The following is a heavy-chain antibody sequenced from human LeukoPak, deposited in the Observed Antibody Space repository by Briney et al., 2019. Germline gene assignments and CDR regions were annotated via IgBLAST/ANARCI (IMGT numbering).Heavy chain of an antibody. V-gene: IGHV3-7*01. J-gene: IGHJ6*02. Sequence: PGGSLRLSCAASGFTFSSYWMSWVRQAPGKGLEWVANIKQDGSEKYYVDSVKGRFTISRDNAKNSLYLQMNSLRAEDTAVYYCARPAFLSGRPDIVVVPAAMRYYYYYGMDVWGQGTTVTVSS. CDR2: IKQDGSEK. CDR1: GFTFSSYW. D-gene: IGHD2-2*01. CDR3: ARPAFLSGRPDIVVVPAAMRYYYYYGMDV.